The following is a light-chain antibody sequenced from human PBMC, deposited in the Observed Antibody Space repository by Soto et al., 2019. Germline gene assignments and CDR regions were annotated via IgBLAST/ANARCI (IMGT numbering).Light chain of an antibody. V-gene: IGLV2-23*01. CDR1: SSDVGSFNA. J-gene: IGLJ3*02. CDR3: CSYGGYTFWV. CDR2: EGD. Sequence: QSVLTQPASVSGSPGQSITISCTGTSSDVGSFNAVSWYQQYPGKAPKLIIYEGDKRPSGVSDRLSGSKSGNTASLTISGLRAEDEADYYCCSYGGYTFWVFGGGTKVTVL.